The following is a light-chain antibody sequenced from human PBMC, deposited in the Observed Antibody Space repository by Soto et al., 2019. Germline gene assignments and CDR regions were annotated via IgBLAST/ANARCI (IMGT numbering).Light chain of an antibody. CDR3: QQSYRWPPIT. J-gene: IGKJ5*01. CDR1: ESVFGY. V-gene: IGKV3-11*01. CDR2: DAS. Sequence: EVVLTQSPATLSLSPGERATLSCRASESVFGYLAWYQHKPGQAPRLLIYDASNRATGVPARFSGSGSGTDFTLPISSLEPEDFAVYYCQQSYRWPPITFGQGTRLDNK.